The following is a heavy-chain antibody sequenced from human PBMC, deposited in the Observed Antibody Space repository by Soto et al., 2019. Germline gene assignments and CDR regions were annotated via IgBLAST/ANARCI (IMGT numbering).Heavy chain of an antibody. Sequence: EVQLVESGGGVIQPGGSLRLSCAASGFTVSSKYMTWVRKAPGKWLEWVSVIYGGGTAYYADSVKGRFTISSDTSKNTLYLQMNTLGAKDTTVYYCAQTTGWPGFEFWGQGTLVTVSS. CDR3: AQTTGWPGFEF. J-gene: IGHJ4*02. V-gene: IGHV3-53*01. CDR1: GFTVSSKY. CDR2: IYGGGTA. D-gene: IGHD6-19*01.